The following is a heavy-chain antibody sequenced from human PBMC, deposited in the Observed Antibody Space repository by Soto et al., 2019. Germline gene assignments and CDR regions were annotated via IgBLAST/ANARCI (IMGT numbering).Heavy chain of an antibody. CDR3: ARVGSVRVIIAESNAFDI. J-gene: IGHJ3*02. D-gene: IGHD3-3*01. CDR2: ISSSGSTI. V-gene: IGHV3-11*01. Sequence: GGSLRLSCAASGFTFSDYYMSWIRQAPGKGLEWVSYISSSGSTIYYADSVKGRFTISRDNAKNSLYLQMNSLRAEDTAVYYCARVGSVRVIIAESNAFDIWGQGTMVTVSS. CDR1: GFTFSDYY.